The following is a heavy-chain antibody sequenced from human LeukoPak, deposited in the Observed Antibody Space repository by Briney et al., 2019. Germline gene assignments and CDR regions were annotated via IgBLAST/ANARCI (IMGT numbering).Heavy chain of an antibody. J-gene: IGHJ5*02. V-gene: IGHV3-48*03. CDR3: VRDHTGWSLDP. CDR1: GFTFTTYA. D-gene: IGHD6-19*01. CDR2: ISDSGTTI. Sequence: GGSLRLSCAASGFTFTTYAMNWVRQAPGQGLEWISYISDSGTTINYADSVKGRFTISRDNAKNSLYLQMNSLRAEDTAVYYCVRDHTGWSLDPWGQGTLVTVSS.